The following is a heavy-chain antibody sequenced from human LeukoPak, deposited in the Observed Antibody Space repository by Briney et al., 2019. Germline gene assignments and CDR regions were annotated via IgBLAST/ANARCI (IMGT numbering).Heavy chain of an antibody. CDR1: GFTFSSYG. D-gene: IGHD6-13*01. Sequence: GGSLRLSCAASGFTFSSYGINWVRQAPGKGLEWVSSISSNGNYIYYADSMKGRFTISRDNAKNSLFLRMNSLRAEDTAIYYCARVRYSSSWFDAFDIWGQGTMVTVSS. CDR3: ARVRYSSSWFDAFDI. CDR2: ISSNGNYI. V-gene: IGHV3-21*01. J-gene: IGHJ3*02.